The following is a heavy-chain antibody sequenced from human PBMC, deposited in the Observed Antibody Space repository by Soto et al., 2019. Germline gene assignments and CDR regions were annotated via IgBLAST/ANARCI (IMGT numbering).Heavy chain of an antibody. Sequence: KPLETLSLTCTVSGGSISSGGYYWSWIRQHPGKGLEWIGYIYYSGSTYYNPSLKSRVTISVDTSKNQFSLKLSSVTAADTAVYYCARYYYGSGSPSPRGYYGMDVWGQGTTVTAP. J-gene: IGHJ6*02. CDR3: ARYYYGSGSPSPRGYYGMDV. D-gene: IGHD3-10*01. CDR2: IYYSGST. CDR1: GGSISSGGYY. V-gene: IGHV4-31*03.